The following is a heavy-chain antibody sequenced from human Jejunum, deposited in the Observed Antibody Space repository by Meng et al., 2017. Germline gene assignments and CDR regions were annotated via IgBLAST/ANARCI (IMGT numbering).Heavy chain of an antibody. J-gene: IGHJ4*02. V-gene: IGHV4-39*02. D-gene: IGHD2-21*01. CDR1: DDSITSSTYY. CDR2: IYYSGNT. CDR3: ARGGGDSYGTFDS. Sequence: QLQLQESGPGLVKPSGTLSLTCTVSDDSITSSTYYWGWTRQPPGRGLEWIGSIYYSGNTHYSSSLKSRVSISVDTSKNHFSLRLDSLTAADTAVYYCARGGGDSYGTFDSWGRGTLVTVSS.